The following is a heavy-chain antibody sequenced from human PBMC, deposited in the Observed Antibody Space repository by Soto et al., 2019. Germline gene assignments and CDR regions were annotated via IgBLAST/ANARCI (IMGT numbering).Heavy chain of an antibody. CDR1: GYTLTELS. CDR3: ATDRNVRWLVMDAFDI. CDR2: FDPEDGET. D-gene: IGHD6-19*01. J-gene: IGHJ3*02. Sequence: SVNVSCKDSGYTLTELSMHWVRQAPGKGLEWMVGFDPEDGETIYAQKFQGRVNMTEDTSTDTAYMELSSLRSEDTAVYYCATDRNVRWLVMDAFDIWGQGTMVNVSS. V-gene: IGHV1-24*01.